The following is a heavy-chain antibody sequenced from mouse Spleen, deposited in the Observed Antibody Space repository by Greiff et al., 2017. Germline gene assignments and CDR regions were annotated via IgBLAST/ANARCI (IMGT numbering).Heavy chain of an antibody. Sequence: EVKLQQSGPELVKPGASVKISCKASGYTFTDYYMNWVKQSHGKSLEWIGDINPNNGGTSYNQKFKGKATLTVDKSSSTAYMELRSLTSEDSAVYYCARRGVWGSFAYWGQGTLVTVSA. CDR2: INPNNGGT. D-gene: IGHD2-10*02. CDR1: GYTFTDYY. J-gene: IGHJ3*01. CDR3: ARRGVWGSFAY. V-gene: IGHV1-26*01.